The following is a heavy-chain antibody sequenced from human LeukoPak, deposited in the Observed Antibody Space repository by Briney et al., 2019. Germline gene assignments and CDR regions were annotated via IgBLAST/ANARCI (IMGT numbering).Heavy chain of an antibody. J-gene: IGHJ4*02. V-gene: IGHV1-69*05. CDR3: ASSITIFGVVTVY. CDR2: IIPIFGTA. CDR1: GGTFSSYA. D-gene: IGHD3-3*01. Sequence: ASVKVSCKASGGTFSSYAISWVRQAPGQGLEWMGGIIPIFGTANYAQKFQGRVTITTDESTSTAYMELSSLRSEDTAVYYCASSITIFGVVTVYWGQGTLVTVSS.